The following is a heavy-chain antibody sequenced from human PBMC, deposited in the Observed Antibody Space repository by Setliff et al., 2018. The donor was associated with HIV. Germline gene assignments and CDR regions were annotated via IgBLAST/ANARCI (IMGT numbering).Heavy chain of an antibody. CDR1: GFTFYTYA. CDR3: ARPLLQQLVLGINWFDP. CDR2: FGYSGSDT. Sequence: GGSLRLSCAASGFTFYTYAMSWVRQAPGKGLEWVSTFGYSGSDTYYADSVKGRFTISRDNSKNTLYLQMNSLRAEDTAVYYCARPLLQQLVLGINWFDPWGQGTPVTVSS. J-gene: IGHJ5*02. D-gene: IGHD6-13*01. V-gene: IGHV3-23*01.